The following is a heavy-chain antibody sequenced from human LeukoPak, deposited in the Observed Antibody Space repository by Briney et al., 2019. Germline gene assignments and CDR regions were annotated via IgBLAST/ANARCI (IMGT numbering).Heavy chain of an antibody. V-gene: IGHV3-21*01. D-gene: IGHD3-10*02. CDR3: AELGITMIGGV. CDR1: GFTFSSYS. Sequence: GGSLRLSCAASGFTFSSYSMDWVRQAPGKGLEWVSSISSSSSYIYYADSVKGRFTISRDNAKNSLYLQMNSLRAEDTAVYYYAELGITMIGGVWGKGTTVTISS. J-gene: IGHJ6*04. CDR2: ISSSSSYI.